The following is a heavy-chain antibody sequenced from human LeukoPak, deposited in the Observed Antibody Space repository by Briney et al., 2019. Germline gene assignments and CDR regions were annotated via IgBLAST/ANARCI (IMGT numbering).Heavy chain of an antibody. CDR3: AKGRYCSSTSCYTPIDY. Sequence: GGSLRLSCAASGFTFSSYGMHWVRQAPGKGLEWVAVIWYDGSNKYNADSVKGRFTISRDNSKNTLYLQMNSLRAEDTAVYYCAKGRYCSSTSCYTPIDYWGQGTLVTVSS. CDR2: IWYDGSNK. J-gene: IGHJ4*02. V-gene: IGHV3-33*06. D-gene: IGHD2-2*02. CDR1: GFTFSSYG.